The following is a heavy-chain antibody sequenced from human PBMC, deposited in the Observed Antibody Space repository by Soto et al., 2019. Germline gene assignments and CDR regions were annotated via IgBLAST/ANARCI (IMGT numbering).Heavy chain of an antibody. CDR2: ISYDGSNK. V-gene: IGHV3-30*03. Sequence: GGSLRLSFAASGFTFSSYGMHWVRQAPGKGLEWVAVISYDGSNKYYADSVKGRFTISRDNSKNTLYLQMNSLRAEDTAVYYCAIYEGVPYDILTGPFGYWGQGTLVTVSS. CDR1: GFTFSSYG. D-gene: IGHD3-9*01. J-gene: IGHJ4*02. CDR3: AIYEGVPYDILTGPFGY.